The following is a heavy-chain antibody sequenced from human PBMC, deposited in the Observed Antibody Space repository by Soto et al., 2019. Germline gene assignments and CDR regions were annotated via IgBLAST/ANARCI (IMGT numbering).Heavy chain of an antibody. J-gene: IGHJ4*02. D-gene: IGHD1-26*01. Sequence: QVQLQESGPGLVKPSETLSLTCTVSGDSISTYSWSWIRQPPGKGLEWIGYIYYSGSTNYNPSVKSRGTISVDPSKKQISLRLSSVTAADTAVYYCAREKGGDYFDYWGQGTLVTVSS. CDR2: IYYSGST. CDR1: GDSISTYS. V-gene: IGHV4-59*01. CDR3: AREKGGDYFDY.